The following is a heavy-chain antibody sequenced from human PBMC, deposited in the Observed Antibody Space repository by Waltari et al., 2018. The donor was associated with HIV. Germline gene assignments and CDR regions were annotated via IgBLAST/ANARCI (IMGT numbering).Heavy chain of an antibody. CDR2: IYYSGST. CDR3: GRVYYYYDSSGYYRIFDY. J-gene: IGHJ4*02. V-gene: IGHV4-30-4*01. Sequence: QVQLQESGPGLVKPSQTLSLTCTVSGGSISSGDYYWSWIRQPPGKGLEWIGYIYYSGSTDYNPSLKSRVTISVETSKNQFSLKLRSVTAADTAVYYCGRVYYYYDSSGYYRIFDYWGQGTLVTVSS. CDR1: GGSISSGDYY. D-gene: IGHD3-22*01.